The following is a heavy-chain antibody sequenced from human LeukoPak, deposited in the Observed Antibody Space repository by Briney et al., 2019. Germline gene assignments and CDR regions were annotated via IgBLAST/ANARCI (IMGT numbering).Heavy chain of an antibody. D-gene: IGHD3-9*01. CDR1: GFTFSSYA. V-gene: IGHV3-30-3*01. J-gene: IGHJ4*02. CDR2: ISYDGSNK. Sequence: GRSLRLSCAASGFTFSSYAMHWVRQAPGKGLEWVAVISYDGSNKYYADSVKGRFTISRDNSKNTLYLQMNSLRAEDTAVYYCASGKNYDILTDYWGQGTLVTVSS. CDR3: ASGKNYDILTDY.